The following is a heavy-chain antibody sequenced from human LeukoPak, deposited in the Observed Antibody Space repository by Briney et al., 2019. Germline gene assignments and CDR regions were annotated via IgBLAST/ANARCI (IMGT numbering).Heavy chain of an antibody. D-gene: IGHD3-10*01. V-gene: IGHV4-4*07. CDR3: ARTPTIWFGELGDAFDI. J-gene: IGHJ3*02. CDR1: GGSISSYY. CDR2: IYTSGST. Sequence: PSETLSLTCTVSGGSISSYYWSWIRQPAGKGLEWIERIYTSGSTNYNPSLKSRVTMSVDTSKNQFSLKLSSVTAADTAVYYCARTPTIWFGELGDAFDIWGQGTMVTVSS.